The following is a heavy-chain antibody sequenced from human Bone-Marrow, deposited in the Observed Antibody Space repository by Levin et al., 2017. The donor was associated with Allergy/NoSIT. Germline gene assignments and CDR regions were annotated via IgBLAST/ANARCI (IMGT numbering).Heavy chain of an antibody. CDR3: ATTSGLYGSDH. Sequence: PGESLKISCKTSGGTLNTYSISWVRQAPGQGLEWMGRIMSFINVTNYAQKFQSRVTITADKPTGTVYMEMSSLRSDDTAVYYCATTSGLYGSDHWGQGTLVSVSS. CDR1: GGTLNTYS. D-gene: IGHD3-10*01. CDR2: IMSFINVT. V-gene: IGHV1-69*02. J-gene: IGHJ4*02.